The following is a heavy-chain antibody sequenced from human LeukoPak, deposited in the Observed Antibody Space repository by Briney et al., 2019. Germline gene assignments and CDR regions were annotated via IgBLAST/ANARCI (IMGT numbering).Heavy chain of an antibody. CDR3: ARVVDSWDSDYSNYGYYMDV. CDR1: GFTFDDYG. Sequence: GGSLRLSCAASGFTFDDYGMSWVRQAPGKGLEWVSGNNWNGGSTGYADSVKGRFTISRDNAKNSLYLQMNSLRAEDTALYHCARVVDSWDSDYSNYGYYMDVWGKGTTVTVSS. D-gene: IGHD4-11*01. V-gene: IGHV3-20*01. CDR2: NNWNGGST. J-gene: IGHJ6*03.